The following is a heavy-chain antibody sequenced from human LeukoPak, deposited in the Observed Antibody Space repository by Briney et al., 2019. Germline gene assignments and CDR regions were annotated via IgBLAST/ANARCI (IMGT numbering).Heavy chain of an antibody. CDR1: GFTFDDYA. V-gene: IGHV3-9*01. Sequence: PGRSLRLSCAASGFTFDDYAMHWVRQAPGKGLEWVSGISWNSGSIGYADSVKGRFTISRDNAKNSLYLQMNSLRAEDTALYYCAKDRGSGDYSSRWLPLQWGQGTLVTVSS. CDR3: AKDRGSGDYSSRWLPLQ. CDR2: ISWNSGSI. J-gene: IGHJ4*02. D-gene: IGHD6-13*01.